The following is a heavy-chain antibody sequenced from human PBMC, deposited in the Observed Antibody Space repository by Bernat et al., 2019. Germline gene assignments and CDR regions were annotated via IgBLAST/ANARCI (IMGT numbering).Heavy chain of an antibody. J-gene: IGHJ1*01. CDR1: GFRFSKYW. D-gene: IGHD2-15*01. CDR2: IKEDGSEK. V-gene: IGHV3-7*03. Sequence: EVQLVESGGGLVQPGGSLRLSCAASGFRFSKYWMSWVRQAPGKGLEWVANIKEDGSEKYYVDSVKGRFYISRDNAKNSLYLLVNSLRDEDTAVYYCARELVVGVAEYFQDWGPGTLVTVSS. CDR3: ARELVVGVAEYFQD.